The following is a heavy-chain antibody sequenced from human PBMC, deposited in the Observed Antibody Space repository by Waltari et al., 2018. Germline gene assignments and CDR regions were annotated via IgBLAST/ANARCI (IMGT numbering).Heavy chain of an antibody. CDR1: EFSLSNAKMG. Sequence: QVTLKESGPVLVQPTKTLTLTCTVSEFSLSNAKMGVSWIRQPPGKALEWLAHILSNGAESYSTSLKSILTISKDTSKSQVVLTMTNMDPVDTATYYCARASCSTINCHVSWFDTWGQGTLVTVSS. CDR3: ARASCSTINCHVSWFDT. CDR2: ILSNGAE. V-gene: IGHV2-26*01. D-gene: IGHD2-2*01. J-gene: IGHJ5*02.